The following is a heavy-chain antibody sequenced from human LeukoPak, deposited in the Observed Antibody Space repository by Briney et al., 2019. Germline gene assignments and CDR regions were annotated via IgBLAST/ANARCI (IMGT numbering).Heavy chain of an antibody. J-gene: IGHJ4*02. D-gene: IGHD6-13*01. CDR1: GGSISTYY. Sequence: ETLSLTCSVSGGSISTYYWSWIRQPPGKGLEWIVYNYNRGTTNYNPSLKSRVTISVDRSKNQFSLSLTSVTAADTAVYYCARERASAGPHFEHWGRGILVTVSS. V-gene: IGHV4-59*01. CDR3: ARERASAGPHFEH. CDR2: NYNRGTT.